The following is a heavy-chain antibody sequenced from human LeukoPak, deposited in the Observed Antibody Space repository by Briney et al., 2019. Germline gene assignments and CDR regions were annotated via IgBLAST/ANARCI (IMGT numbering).Heavy chain of an antibody. J-gene: IGHJ4*02. D-gene: IGHD3-10*01. CDR3: ARDKKSGESSEIDY. V-gene: IGHV3-74*03. Sequence: PGGSLRLSCAASGFTFSNYWVHWVRQAPGKGLVWVSRINRDGTITKYADCVKGRFTVSRDNAKNTLNLQMNSLRAEDTAVYYCARDKKSGESSEIDYWGQGTLVTVSS. CDR2: INRDGTIT. CDR1: GFTFSNYW.